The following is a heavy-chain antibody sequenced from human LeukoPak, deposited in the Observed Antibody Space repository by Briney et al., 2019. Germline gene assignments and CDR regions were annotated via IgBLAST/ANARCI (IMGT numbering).Heavy chain of an antibody. CDR3: ARNTMVRGVMPEGEISFYYYYGMDV. J-gene: IGHJ6*02. V-gene: IGHV7-4-1*02. Sequence: ASVKVSCKASGYTFTSYAMNWVRQAPGQGLEWMGWINTNTGNPTYAQGFTGRFVFSLDTSVSTAYLQISSLKAEDTAVYYCARNTMVRGVMPEGEISFYYYYGMDVWGQGTTVTVSS. CDR2: INTNTGNP. CDR1: GYTFTSYA. D-gene: IGHD3-10*01.